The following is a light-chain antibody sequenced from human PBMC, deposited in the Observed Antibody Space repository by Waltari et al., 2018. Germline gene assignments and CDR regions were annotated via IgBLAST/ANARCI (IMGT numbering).Light chain of an antibody. CDR3: QQYNNWPPGT. V-gene: IGKV3-15*01. Sequence: TVVTQSPATLSMSPGERATLSCRTSQSIGRSLAWYQQRPGQAPRLLIYRASTRAPGIPDRFSGSGSETEFTLTISSLQSEDIAVYYCQQYNNWPPGTFGQGTKVEI. CDR2: RAS. J-gene: IGKJ1*01. CDR1: QSIGRS.